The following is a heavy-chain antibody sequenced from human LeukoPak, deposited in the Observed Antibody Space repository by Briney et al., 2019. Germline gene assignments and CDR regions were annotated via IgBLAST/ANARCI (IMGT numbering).Heavy chain of an antibody. CDR3: ASGIAASQPAYN. D-gene: IGHD6-13*01. J-gene: IGHJ4*02. V-gene: IGHV3-74*01. CDR1: GFAFSSNW. CDR2: INSDGSST. Sequence: GGSLRLSCAASGFAFSSNWMHWVRQTPGKGLVWVSRINSDGSSTSYADSVKGRFTISRDNAKNTLYLQMNSLRAEDTAVYYCASGIAASQPAYNWGQGTLVTVSS.